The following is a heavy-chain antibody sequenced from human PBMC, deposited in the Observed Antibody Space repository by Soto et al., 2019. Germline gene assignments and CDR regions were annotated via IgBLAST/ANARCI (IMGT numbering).Heavy chain of an antibody. Sequence: SETLSVTCTVSIDSISSYYWSWIRQPPGKRLEWIGYISYSGSTDYNPSLKSRVTISGDTSKNQFSLKVSSMTAADTAVYYCARGTSWQLPFDYWGQGTLVTVSS. D-gene: IGHD6-13*01. CDR3: ARGTSWQLPFDY. CDR1: IDSISSYY. CDR2: ISYSGST. V-gene: IGHV4-59*01. J-gene: IGHJ4*02.